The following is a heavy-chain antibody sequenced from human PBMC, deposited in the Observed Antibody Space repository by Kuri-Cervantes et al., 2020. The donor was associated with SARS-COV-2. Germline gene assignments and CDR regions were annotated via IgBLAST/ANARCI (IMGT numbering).Heavy chain of an antibody. V-gene: IGHV3-73*01. J-gene: IGHJ4*02. CDR2: IRSKANSYAT. D-gene: IGHD3-9*01. Sequence: GESLKISCAASGFTFSGSAMHWVRQASGKGLEWVGRIRSKANSYATAYAASVKGRFTISRDDSKNTLYLQMNSLKTEDTAVYYCTTGIGYYDILTGYQKVIFDYWGQGTLVTGSS. CDR1: GFTFSGSA. CDR3: TTGIGYYDILTGYQKVIFDY.